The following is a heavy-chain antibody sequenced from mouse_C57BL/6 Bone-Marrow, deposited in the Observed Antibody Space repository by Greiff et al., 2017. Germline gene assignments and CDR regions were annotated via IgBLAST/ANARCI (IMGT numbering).Heavy chain of an antibody. D-gene: IGHD2-3*01. Sequence: VQLKESGAELVRPGASVKLSCTASGFNIKDDYMNWVKQRPEQGLEWIGWIDPDNGDTEYASKFQGKATITADTSSNTAYLQLSSLTSEDTAVYYCTPLYDGPGFAYWGQGTLVTVSA. J-gene: IGHJ3*01. CDR1: GFNIKDDY. CDR2: IDPDNGDT. CDR3: TPLYDGPGFAY. V-gene: IGHV14-4*01.